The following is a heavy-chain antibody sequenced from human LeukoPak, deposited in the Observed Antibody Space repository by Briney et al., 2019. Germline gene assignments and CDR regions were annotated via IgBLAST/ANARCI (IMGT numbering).Heavy chain of an antibody. V-gene: IGHV3-64D*06. CDR1: GFVFSIYT. CDR3: VKDFGRVRGTPDS. J-gene: IGHJ4*02. CDR2: ISGSGNGFSI. Sequence: GGSLRLSCSASGFVFSIYTMYWVRQAPGKGPEYVSTISGSGNGFSIYYADSVKGRFTISRDDSKSILHLQMNGLRSEDMAVYYCVKDFGRVRGTPDSWGQGTLVTVSS. D-gene: IGHD3-16*01.